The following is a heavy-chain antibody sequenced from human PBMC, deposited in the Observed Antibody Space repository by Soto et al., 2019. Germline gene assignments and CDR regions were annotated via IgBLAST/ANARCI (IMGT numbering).Heavy chain of an antibody. CDR2: ISSSSSDT. CDR3: ARRRPTGYYNY. CDR1: GFPFSDYY. D-gene: IGHD3-9*01. Sequence: QVQLVESGGDLAKPGGSLRLSCAASGFPFSDYYMSWIRQAPGKGLEWVSSISSSSSDTNYAQSVKGRFTISRDNAKNSLHLPMNSLSAADTAVSYCARRRPTGYYNYWGQGTLVTVSA. V-gene: IGHV3-11*05. J-gene: IGHJ4*02.